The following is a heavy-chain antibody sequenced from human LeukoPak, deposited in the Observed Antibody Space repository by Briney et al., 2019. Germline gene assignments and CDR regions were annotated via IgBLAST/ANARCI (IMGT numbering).Heavy chain of an antibody. CDR2: ISGSGGST. D-gene: IGHD3-22*01. CDR1: GFTFSSYA. CDR3: ARDSHFYDSSS. Sequence: GGSLRLSCAASGFTFSSYAMSWVRQAPGKGLEWVSAISGSGGSTYYADSVKGRFTISRDNSKNTLYLQMNSLRAEDTAVYYCARDSHFYDSSSWGQGTLVTVSS. J-gene: IGHJ5*02. V-gene: IGHV3-23*01.